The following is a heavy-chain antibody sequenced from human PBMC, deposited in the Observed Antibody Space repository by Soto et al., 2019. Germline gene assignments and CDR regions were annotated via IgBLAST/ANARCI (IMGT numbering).Heavy chain of an antibody. CDR1: GGSINSSDYY. D-gene: IGHD3-3*01. V-gene: IGHV4-31*03. CDR2: IFYTGRP. CDR3: ARARSLDVWSGSWFDP. Sequence: QVQLQESGPGLVKPSQTLSLTCTVSGGSINSSDYYWTWIRQHPEKGLEWIGYIFYTGRPYYNPSLRCRATISVDPSNNPFALRLTSVTAADTAVYYCARARSLDVWSGSWFDPWGQGTLVTVSS. J-gene: IGHJ5*02.